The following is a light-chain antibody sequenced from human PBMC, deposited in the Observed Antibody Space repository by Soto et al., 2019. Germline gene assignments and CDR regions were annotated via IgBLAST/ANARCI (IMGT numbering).Light chain of an antibody. CDR3: QQYGSSPLT. J-gene: IGKJ4*01. Sequence: ETVLTQSPGTLSLSPGERASLSCRASQSISGRYLAWYQQKPGQAPRLLIYDASSRATGIPDRFSGSGSGTEFILTISRLEPEDFAGYYCQQYGSSPLTFGVGTKVEIK. CDR2: DAS. CDR1: QSISGRY. V-gene: IGKV3-20*01.